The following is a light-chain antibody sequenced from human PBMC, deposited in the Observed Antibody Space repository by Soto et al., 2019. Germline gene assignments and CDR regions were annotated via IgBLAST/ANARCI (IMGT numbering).Light chain of an antibody. CDR3: CSYVGTYIWV. Sequence: QSALAQPRSVSGSPGQSVTISCTGTSGDVGAYDYVSWYQQHPGKAPTLIIHDVSERPSGVPDRFSGSKSGNTASLTISGLQAEDEADYYCCSYVGTYIWVFGGGTKLTVL. J-gene: IGLJ3*02. V-gene: IGLV2-11*01. CDR2: DVS. CDR1: SGDVGAYDY.